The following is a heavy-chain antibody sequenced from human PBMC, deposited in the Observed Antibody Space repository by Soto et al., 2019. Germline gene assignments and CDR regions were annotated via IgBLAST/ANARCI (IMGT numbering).Heavy chain of an antibody. J-gene: IGHJ5*02. Sequence: ASVKVSCKASGYTFTRYGITCVLQSPVRWLEWMGWISAYSDNTHYAQKLQDRLTMTTDTSTTTAYMELRNLRSDDTAVYYCARDADILTGYYTSGWFDPWGQGTLVTVSS. D-gene: IGHD3-9*01. CDR3: ARDADILTGYYTSGWFDP. CDR1: GYTFTRYG. V-gene: IGHV1-18*01. CDR2: ISAYSDNT.